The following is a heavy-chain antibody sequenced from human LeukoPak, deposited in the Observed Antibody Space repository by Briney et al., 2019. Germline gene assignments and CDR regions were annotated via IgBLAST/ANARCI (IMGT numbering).Heavy chain of an antibody. V-gene: IGHV4-39*07. Sequence: SETLSLTCTVSGGSINSSNNYWGWIRQPPGKGLEWIVSIYYSGSTYYIPSLKSRVTISVDTSKNQFSLKLSSVTAADTAVYYCARVYPDFWSGPRFDPWGQGTLVTVSS. CDR1: GGSINSSNNY. D-gene: IGHD3-3*01. CDR2: IYYSGST. CDR3: ARVYPDFWSGPRFDP. J-gene: IGHJ5*02.